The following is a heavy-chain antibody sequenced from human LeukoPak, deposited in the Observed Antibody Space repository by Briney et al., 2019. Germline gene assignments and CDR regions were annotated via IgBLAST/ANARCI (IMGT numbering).Heavy chain of an antibody. J-gene: IGHJ4*02. Sequence: GASVKVSCKASGGTFSSYAISWVRQAPGQGLEWMGRIIPILGIANYAQKFQGRVTITADKSTSTAYMELSSLRAEDTAVYYCAKDLYRRVGGMFDYWGQGTLATVSS. CDR1: GGTFSSYA. CDR2: IIPILGIA. D-gene: IGHD3-16*01. CDR3: AKDLYRRVGGMFDY. V-gene: IGHV1-69*04.